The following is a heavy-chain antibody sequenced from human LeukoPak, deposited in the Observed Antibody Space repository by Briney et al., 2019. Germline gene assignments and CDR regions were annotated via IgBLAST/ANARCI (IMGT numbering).Heavy chain of an antibody. CDR3: AKRKIPGLEVREWFDP. V-gene: IGHV4-31*03. CDR1: GGSISSGGYY. J-gene: IGHJ5*02. Sequence: PSETLSLTCTVSGGSISSGGYYWSWIRQHPGKGLEWIGYIYYSGSTYYNPSLKSRVTISVDTSKNQFSLKLSSVTAADTAVYYCAKRKIPGLEVREWFDPWGQGTLVTVSS. CDR2: IYYSGST. D-gene: IGHD3-3*01.